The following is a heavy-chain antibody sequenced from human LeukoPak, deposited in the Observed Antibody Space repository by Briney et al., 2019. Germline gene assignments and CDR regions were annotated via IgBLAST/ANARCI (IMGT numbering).Heavy chain of an antibody. CDR2: INPRGST. Sequence: SETLTLTCAVYGGSFSDYYWSWIRQPPGKGLEWIGEINPRGSTKYCPSLKSRVTISVDTSKKQFSLKLSSVAAADTAVYFCARVGYRYVINDWSRTGLGAYPTKYYYHMDVWDKGTTVTVSS. CDR3: ARVGYRYVINDWSRTGLGAYPTKYYYHMDV. J-gene: IGHJ6*03. V-gene: IGHV4-34*01. CDR1: GGSFSDYY. D-gene: IGHD5-18*01.